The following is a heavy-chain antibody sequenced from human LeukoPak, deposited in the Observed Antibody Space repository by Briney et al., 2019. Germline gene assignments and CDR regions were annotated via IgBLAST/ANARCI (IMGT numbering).Heavy chain of an antibody. V-gene: IGHV3-7*01. CDR3: ARDRRSGLGTSYYYMDV. CDR1: GFTFSSYW. Sequence: PGRSLRLSCAASGFTFSSYWMSWVRQAPGKGLEWVANIKQDGSEKYYVDSVKGRFTISRDNAKNSLYLQMNSLRAEDTAVYYCARDRRSGLGTSYYYMDVWGKGTTVTVSS. CDR2: IKQDGSEK. J-gene: IGHJ6*03. D-gene: IGHD1-1*01.